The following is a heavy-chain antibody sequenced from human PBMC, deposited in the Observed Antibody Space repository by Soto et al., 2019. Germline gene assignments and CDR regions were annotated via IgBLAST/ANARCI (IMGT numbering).Heavy chain of an antibody. D-gene: IGHD2-21*02. CDR3: ARDFCGGDCSDDYYFSAMDV. Sequence: SETLSLTCTVSGGSVSSGTHYWSWTRQPPGKGLEWIGQIFYSGSTNYNPSLKSRVTISVDTSKNQFSLEVSSVTAADTAVYFCARDFCGGDCSDDYYFSAMDVWGQGTTVTVSS. V-gene: IGHV4-61*01. J-gene: IGHJ6*02. CDR2: IFYSGST. CDR1: GGSVSSGTHY.